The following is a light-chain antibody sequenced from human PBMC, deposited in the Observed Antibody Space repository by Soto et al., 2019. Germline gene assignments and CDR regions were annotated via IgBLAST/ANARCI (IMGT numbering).Light chain of an antibody. V-gene: IGLV2-14*03. Sequence: QSALTQPASVSGSPGQSVTISCAGTSSDVGGYNFVSWYQQHPGKAPQLMIYDVSSRPPGVSNRFSGSKSGNTASLTISGLQAEDEADYYCSSYTSSYTYVFGTGTKLTVL. CDR1: SSDVGGYNF. CDR3: SSYTSSYTYV. J-gene: IGLJ1*01. CDR2: DVS.